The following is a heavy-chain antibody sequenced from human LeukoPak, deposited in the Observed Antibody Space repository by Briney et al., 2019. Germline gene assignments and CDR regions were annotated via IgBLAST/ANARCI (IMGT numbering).Heavy chain of an antibody. CDR3: AKDPSRGYSYGYRDY. CDR2: ISGSGGST. CDR1: GFTFSSYA. V-gene: IGHV3-23*01. J-gene: IGHJ4*02. Sequence: GGSLRLSCAASGFTFSSYAMSWVRQAPGKGLEWVSAISGSGGSTYYADSVKGRFTISRDNSKNTLYLQMNSLRAEDTAVYYCAKDPSRGYSYGYRDYWGQGTLVTVSS. D-gene: IGHD5-18*01.